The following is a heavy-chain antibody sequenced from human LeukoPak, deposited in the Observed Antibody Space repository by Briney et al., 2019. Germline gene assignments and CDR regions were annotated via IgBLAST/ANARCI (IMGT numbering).Heavy chain of an antibody. Sequence: GGSLRLSCAASGFTFRSYAMTWVRQAPGKGLEWVSGISGSGTSTYYADSVKGRFTISRDNSKNTLYLQMNSLRAEDTAVYYCARSQRSYCDESCSAAFDIWGQGTMVTVSS. D-gene: IGHD1-26*01. CDR2: ISGSGTST. CDR3: ARSQRSYCDESCSAAFDI. CDR1: GFTFRSYA. J-gene: IGHJ3*02. V-gene: IGHV3-23*01.